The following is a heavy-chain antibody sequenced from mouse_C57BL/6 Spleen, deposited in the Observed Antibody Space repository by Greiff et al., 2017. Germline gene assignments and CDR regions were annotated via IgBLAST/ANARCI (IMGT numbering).Heavy chain of an antibody. V-gene: IGHV1-15*01. Sequence: VKLMESGAELVRPGASVTLSCKASGYTFTDYEMHWVKQTPVHGLEWIGAIDPATGGTAYNQKFKGKAILTADKSSSTAYMELRSLTSEDSAVYYCTRRLPYARDDWGQGTSVTVAS. CDR2: IDPATGGT. J-gene: IGHJ4*01. D-gene: IGHD2-4*01. CDR1: GYTFTDYE. CDR3: TRRLPYARDD.